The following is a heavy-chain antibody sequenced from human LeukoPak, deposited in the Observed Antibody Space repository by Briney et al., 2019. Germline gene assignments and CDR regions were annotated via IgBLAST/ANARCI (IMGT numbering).Heavy chain of an antibody. D-gene: IGHD6-19*01. J-gene: IGHJ4*02. Sequence: GGSLRLSCAASGFTFSSYSMNWVRQAPGKGLEWVSSISSSSSYIYYADSVKGRFTISRDNAKNSLYLQMNSLRAEDTAVYYCARDRGGAVASSYFDYWGQGTLVSVSS. CDR2: ISSSSSYI. V-gene: IGHV3-21*01. CDR1: GFTFSSYS. CDR3: ARDRGGAVASSYFDY.